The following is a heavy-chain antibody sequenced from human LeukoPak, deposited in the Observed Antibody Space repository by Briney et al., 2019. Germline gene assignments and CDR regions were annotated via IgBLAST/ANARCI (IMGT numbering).Heavy chain of an antibody. CDR2: ISYDGSNK. CDR3: ARDLYSYGYLDY. CDR1: GFTFSSYA. J-gene: IGHJ4*02. D-gene: IGHD5-18*01. V-gene: IGHV3-30-3*01. Sequence: PGGSLRLSCAASGFTFSSYAMHWVRQAPGKGLEWVAVISYDGSNKYYADSVKGRFTISRDNSKNTLYLQMNSLRAEDTAVYYCARDLYSYGYLDYWGQGTLVTVSS.